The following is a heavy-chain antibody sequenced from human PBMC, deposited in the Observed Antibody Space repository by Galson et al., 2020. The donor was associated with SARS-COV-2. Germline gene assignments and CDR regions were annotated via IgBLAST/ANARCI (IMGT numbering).Heavy chain of an antibody. CDR2: ISSSSIYI. D-gene: IGHD3-3*01. V-gene: IGHV3-21*01. CDR3: ARDRPRDYDFWNGYWFDY. CDR1: RFSFNSYS. J-gene: IGHJ4*02. Sequence: GESLKISCAGYRFSFNSYSMNWVRQAPGKGLEWVSSISSSSIYIYYADSVKGRFTISRDNAKNSLYLQMNSLRAEDTAVYYCARDRPRDYDFWNGYWFDYWGQGTLVTVSS.